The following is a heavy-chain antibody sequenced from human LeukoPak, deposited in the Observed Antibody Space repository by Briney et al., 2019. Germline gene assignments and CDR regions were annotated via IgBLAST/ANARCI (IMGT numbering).Heavy chain of an antibody. Sequence: QTGGSLRLSCAASGFTFSSYAMHWVRQAPGEGLEWVAVISYDGSNKYYADSVKGRFTISRDNSKNTLYLQMNSLRAEDTAVYYCARDQAATTNPSWFDPWGQGTLVTVSS. CDR1: GFTFSSYA. D-gene: IGHD5-12*01. J-gene: IGHJ5*02. CDR3: ARDQAATTNPSWFDP. CDR2: ISYDGSNK. V-gene: IGHV3-30-3*01.